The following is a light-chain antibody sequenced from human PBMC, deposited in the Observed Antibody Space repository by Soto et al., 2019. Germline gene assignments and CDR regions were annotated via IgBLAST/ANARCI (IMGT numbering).Light chain of an antibody. CDR2: AAS. Sequence: DIQMTQSPSSLSASIGDSVTITCRASQTIIGYLNWYQQKPGKAPRLLINAASNLQSGVPSRFRGSGSETDFTLTITSLQPEDFAIYYCQQSYTTPRTFGQGTKVEIQ. CDR1: QTIIGY. CDR3: QQSYTTPRT. J-gene: IGKJ1*01. V-gene: IGKV1-39*01.